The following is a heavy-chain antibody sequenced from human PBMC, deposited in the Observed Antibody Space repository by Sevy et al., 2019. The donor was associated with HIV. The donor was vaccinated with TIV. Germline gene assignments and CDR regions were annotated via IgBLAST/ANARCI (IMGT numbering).Heavy chain of an antibody. CDR2: FSFGCGRI. Sequence: GGSLRLSCAASGFTFAKYSMSWVRQAPGKGLEWVSTFSFGCGRINYADSVKGRFTISRDDSKNTLFLQMNSLRAEDTATYFSAVVGCPQPHAYWGQGTLVTDSS. J-gene: IGHJ4*02. D-gene: IGHD1-26*01. V-gene: IGHV3-23*01. CDR1: GFTFAKYS. CDR3: AVVGCPQPHAY.